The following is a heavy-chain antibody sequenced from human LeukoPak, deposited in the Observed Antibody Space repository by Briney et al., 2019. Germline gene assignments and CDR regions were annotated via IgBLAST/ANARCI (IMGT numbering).Heavy chain of an antibody. CDR2: IYYSGST. Sequence: PSETLSLTCTVSGYSISSSSYYWGWIRQPPGKGLEWIGSIYYSGSTYYNPSLKSRVTISVDTSKNQFSLKLSSVTAADTAVYYCARHYGYNYPAFDYWGQGTLVTVSS. J-gene: IGHJ4*02. CDR1: GYSISSSSYY. V-gene: IGHV4-39*01. D-gene: IGHD5-24*01. CDR3: ARHYGYNYPAFDY.